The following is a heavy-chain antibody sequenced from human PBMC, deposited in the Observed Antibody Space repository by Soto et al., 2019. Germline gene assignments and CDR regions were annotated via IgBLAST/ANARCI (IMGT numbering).Heavy chain of an antibody. J-gene: IGHJ3*02. CDR3: AKPTYYYESSGSRRGGYGAFDI. CDR2: ISGSGGST. Sequence: GGSLRLSCAASGFTFSSYAMSWVRQAPGKGLEWVSAISGSGGSTYYADSVKGRFTISRDNSKNTLYLQMNSLRAEDTAVYYCAKPTYYYESSGSRRGGYGAFDIWGQGTMVTVSS. CDR1: GFTFSSYA. D-gene: IGHD3-22*01. V-gene: IGHV3-23*01.